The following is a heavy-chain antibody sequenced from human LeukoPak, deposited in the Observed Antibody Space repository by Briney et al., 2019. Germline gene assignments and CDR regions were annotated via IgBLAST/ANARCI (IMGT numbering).Heavy chain of an antibody. J-gene: IGHJ3*02. CDR1: GYTFTSYD. V-gene: IGHV1-8*01. Sequence: ALVKVSCKASGYTFTSYDINWVRQATGQGLEWMGWMNPNSGNTGYAQKFQGRVTMTRNTSISTAYMELSSLRSEDTAVYYCAKGGYSYGSVRAFDIWGQGTMVTVSS. CDR2: MNPNSGNT. D-gene: IGHD5-18*01. CDR3: AKGGYSYGSVRAFDI.